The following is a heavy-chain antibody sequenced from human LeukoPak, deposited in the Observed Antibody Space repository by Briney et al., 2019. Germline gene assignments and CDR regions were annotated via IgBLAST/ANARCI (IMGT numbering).Heavy chain of an antibody. V-gene: IGHV4-34*01. CDR1: GGSFSGYY. CDR2: INHSGST. D-gene: IGHD2/OR15-2a*01. CDR3: ARDNHDYFAFDP. Sequence: SETLSLTCAVYGGSFSGYYWSWVRQPPGKGLEWIGEINHSGSTNYNPSLKSRVTISVDTSKNQFSLKLSSVTAADTAVYYCARDNHDYFAFDPWGQGTLVTVSS. J-gene: IGHJ5*02.